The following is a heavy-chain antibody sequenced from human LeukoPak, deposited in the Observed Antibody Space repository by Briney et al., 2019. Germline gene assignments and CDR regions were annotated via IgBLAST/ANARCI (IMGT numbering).Heavy chain of an antibody. CDR2: ISSSSGTI. J-gene: IGHJ4*02. CDR3: ARRLTASGKHYFDY. CDR1: GFTFSTYN. D-gene: IGHD6-13*01. V-gene: IGHV3-48*01. Sequence: GGSLRLSCAASGFTFSTYNMNWVRQAPGKGLEWVSYISSSSGTIYYADSVQGRFTISRDNAKNSLYLQMNGLRAEDTAVYYCARRLTASGKHYFDYWGQGTLVTVSS.